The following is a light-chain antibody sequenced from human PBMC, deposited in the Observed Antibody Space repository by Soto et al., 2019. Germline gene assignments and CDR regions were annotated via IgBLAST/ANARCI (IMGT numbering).Light chain of an antibody. CDR1: MRDVGAYNL. Sequence: QSVLTQPASVSGSAGQSITISCSGTMRDVGAYNLVSWYQQHPGTAPKLIIYEVRNRPSGISSRFSGSRSGNTASLTISGRQSEDGGDYYCSSDTARRTLVFGGGTQLAVL. J-gene: IGLJ3*02. CDR3: SSDTARRTLV. V-gene: IGLV2-14*01. CDR2: EVR.